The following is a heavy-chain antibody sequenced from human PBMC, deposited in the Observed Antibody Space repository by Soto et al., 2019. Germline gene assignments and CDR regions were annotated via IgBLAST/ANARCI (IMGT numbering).Heavy chain of an antibody. CDR2: TNAGNGNT. CDR3: ARDSKWDDTSVGMDV. Sequence: QVQLVQSGAEVKKPGASVKVSCKASGYSFTSYSIHWVRQAPGQSLEWMGWTNAGNGNTKYSQKFQGRVTITRDTSASTAYMELSSLRSEDTSVYYYARDSKWDDTSVGMDVWGQGTTVTVSS. J-gene: IGHJ6*02. CDR1: GYSFTSYS. D-gene: IGHD3-22*01. V-gene: IGHV1-3*01.